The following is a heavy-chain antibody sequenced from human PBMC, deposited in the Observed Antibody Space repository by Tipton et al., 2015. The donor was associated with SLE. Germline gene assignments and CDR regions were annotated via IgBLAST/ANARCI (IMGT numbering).Heavy chain of an antibody. CDR2: IWFDESNK. V-gene: IGHV3-33*01. Sequence: RSLRLSCAASGFRFSVYGLHWVRQAPGKGLEWVAVIWFDESNKYYVDSVKDRFITSRDNSKNTLYLQMNSLRAEDTAVYYCARDRGFGKGPSYLDYWGQGTLVTVSS. D-gene: IGHD3-10*01. J-gene: IGHJ4*02. CDR1: GFRFSVYG. CDR3: ARDRGFGKGPSYLDY.